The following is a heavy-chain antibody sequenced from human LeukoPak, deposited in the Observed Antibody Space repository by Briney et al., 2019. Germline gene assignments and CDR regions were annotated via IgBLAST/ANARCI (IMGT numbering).Heavy chain of an antibody. D-gene: IGHD5-18*01. CDR1: GFTFSSYE. CDR2: ISSSGSTI. Sequence: GGSLRLSCAASGFTFSSYEMNWVRQAPGKGLEWVSYISSSGSTIYYADSVKGRFTISRDNAKNSLYLQMNSLRAEDTAVYYCARDPRSWIQLWKKYFDYWGQGTLVTVSS. V-gene: IGHV3-48*03. J-gene: IGHJ4*02. CDR3: ARDPRSWIQLWKKYFDY.